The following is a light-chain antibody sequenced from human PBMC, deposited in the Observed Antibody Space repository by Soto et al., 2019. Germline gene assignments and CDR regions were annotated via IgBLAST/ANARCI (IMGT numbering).Light chain of an antibody. J-gene: IGLJ2*01. CDR1: SGHSSYI. CDR3: ETWDSNTRV. Sequence: QPVLTQSSSASASLGSSVKLTCTLSSGHSSYIIAWHQQQPGKAPRYLMKLEGSGSYNKGSGVPDRFSGSSSGADRYLTISNLQFEDETDYYCETWDSNTRVFGGGTQLTVL. CDR2: LEGSGSY. V-gene: IGLV4-60*02.